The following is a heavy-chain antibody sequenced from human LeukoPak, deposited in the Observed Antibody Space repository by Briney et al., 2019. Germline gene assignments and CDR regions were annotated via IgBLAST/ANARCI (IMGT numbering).Heavy chain of an antibody. CDR2: ISSSSSTI. Sequence: GGSLRLSCAASGFTFSSYSMNWVRQAPGKGLEWVSYISSSSSTIYYADSVKGRFTISRDNAKNSLYLQMNSLRAEDTVVYYCARGYSSSWYGNAFDIWGQGTMVTVSS. CDR3: ARGYSSSWYGNAFDI. V-gene: IGHV3-48*04. CDR1: GFTFSSYS. J-gene: IGHJ3*02. D-gene: IGHD6-13*01.